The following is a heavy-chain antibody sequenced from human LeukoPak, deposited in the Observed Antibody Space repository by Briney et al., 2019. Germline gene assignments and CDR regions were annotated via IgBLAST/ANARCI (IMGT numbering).Heavy chain of an antibody. CDR2: IFYTGKT. CDR3: ARVFDS. J-gene: IGHJ4*02. Sequence: PSETLSLTCTVSGGSVYTSDYYWGWVRQPPGKGPEWIGDIFYTGKTNYNPSLKSRVSISTDTSKNQFSLKLTSVTAADTAVYYCARVFDSWGQRTLVTVSS. V-gene: IGHV4-39*07. CDR1: GGSVYTSDYY.